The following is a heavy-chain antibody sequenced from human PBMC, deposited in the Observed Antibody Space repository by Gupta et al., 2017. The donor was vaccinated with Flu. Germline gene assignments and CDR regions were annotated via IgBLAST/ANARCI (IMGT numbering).Heavy chain of an antibody. D-gene: IGHD2-15*01. CDR2: MNPNSGNT. J-gene: IGHJ5*02. V-gene: IGHV1-8*01. Sequence: QVQLVQSGAEVKKPGASVKVSCKASGYTFNNYDINWVRQATGQGLEWMGWMNPNSGNTGYAQKFQGRVTMTRDTSINTAYMELSSLRSEDTAVYYCARDHHCSGGSCYQSFDPWGQGTLVTVSS. CDR1: GYTFNNYD. CDR3: ARDHHCSGGSCYQSFDP.